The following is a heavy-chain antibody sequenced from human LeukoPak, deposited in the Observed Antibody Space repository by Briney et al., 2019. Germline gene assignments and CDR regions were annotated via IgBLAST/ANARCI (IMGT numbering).Heavy chain of an antibody. Sequence: SESLSLTCTVSGDSINNHYWSWIRQSPGKGLEWIGFIYTRGSTNYNPSLKRRGTMSGDTSKIQVSLTLNSVTAADTAVYYCARHWIEPTKTYSYWFDPWGQGTLVTVSS. CDR2: IYTRGST. CDR1: GDSINNHY. V-gene: IGHV4-4*09. J-gene: IGHJ5*02. D-gene: IGHD1-1*01. CDR3: ARHWIEPTKTYSYWFDP.